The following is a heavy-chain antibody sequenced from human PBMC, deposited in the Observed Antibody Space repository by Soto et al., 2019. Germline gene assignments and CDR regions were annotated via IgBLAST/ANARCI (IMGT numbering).Heavy chain of an antibody. CDR3: ARGYYYGSGRPTPGGMDG. V-gene: IGHV1-18*01. CDR1: GYTFTNYD. J-gene: IGHJ6*02. CDR2: ISTYTGNT. Sequence: QVHLVQSGAEVKKPGASVKVSCKASGYTFTNYDINWVRQAPGQGLEWMGWISTYTGNTNYAQKLQGRVTMTTDTCASTAYMELRSLRSDDTAVYYCARGYYYGSGRPTPGGMDGWGHGTTVTVSS. D-gene: IGHD3-10*01.